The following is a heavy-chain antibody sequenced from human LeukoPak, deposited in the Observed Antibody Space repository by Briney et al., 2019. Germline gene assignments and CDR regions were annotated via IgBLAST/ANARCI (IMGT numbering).Heavy chain of an antibody. V-gene: IGHV3-53*01. J-gene: IGHJ4*02. D-gene: IGHD3-3*01. CDR1: GFTVSSNY. CDR2: IHSGGST. Sequence: PGGSLRLSCAASGFTVSSNYMSWVRQAPGKGLEWVAVIHSGGSTCYADSVKGRFTVSRDNSKNTLYLQMNSLRAEDTAVYYCARGLIGRSDSWGQGTLVTVSS. CDR3: ARGLIGRSDS.